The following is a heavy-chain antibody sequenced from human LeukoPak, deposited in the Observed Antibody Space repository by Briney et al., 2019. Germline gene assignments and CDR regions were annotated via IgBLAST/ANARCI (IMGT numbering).Heavy chain of an antibody. CDR1: GFTFSSYG. Sequence: PGGSLRLSCAASGFTFSSYGMHWVRRAPGKGLEWVAVISYDGSNKYYADSVKGRFTISRDNSKNTLYLQMNSLRAEDTAVYYCARDWRSILYYFDYSGQGTLVTVSS. CDR2: ISYDGSNK. J-gene: IGHJ4*02. V-gene: IGHV3-30*03. CDR3: ARDWRSILYYFDY. D-gene: IGHD3-16*01.